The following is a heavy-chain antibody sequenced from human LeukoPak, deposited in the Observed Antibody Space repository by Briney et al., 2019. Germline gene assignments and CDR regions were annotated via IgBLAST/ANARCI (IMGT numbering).Heavy chain of an antibody. CDR3: ARDLGYCSGGSCPADY. D-gene: IGHD2-15*01. J-gene: IGHJ4*02. CDR1: GYTFTGYY. V-gene: IGHV1-46*01. Sequence: ASVKVSCKASGYTFTGYYMHWVRQAPGQGLEWMGIINPSGGSTSYAQKFQGRVTMTRDTSTSTVYMELSSLRSEDTAVYYCARDLGYCSGGSCPADYWGQGTLVTVSS. CDR2: INPSGGST.